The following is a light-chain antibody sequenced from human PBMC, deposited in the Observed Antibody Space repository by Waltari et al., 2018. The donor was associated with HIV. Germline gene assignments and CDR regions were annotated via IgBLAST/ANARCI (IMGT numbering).Light chain of an antibody. CDR1: SSAISAYNS. CDR3: SSYTTTATLV. Sequence: QSALTQPASVSGSPGQSITIFCIGTSSAISAYNSFAWYQQHPGKAPKLIVYGVSNRPSDVSARFSGSKSGNTASLTISGLQDDDESDYYCSSYTTTATLVFGTGTKVTVL. J-gene: IGLJ1*01. V-gene: IGLV2-14*03. CDR2: GVS.